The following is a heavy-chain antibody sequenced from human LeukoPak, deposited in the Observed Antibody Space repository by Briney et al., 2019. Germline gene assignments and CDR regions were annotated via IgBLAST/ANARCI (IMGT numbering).Heavy chain of an antibody. J-gene: IGHJ4*02. CDR1: GYSFTSYW. CDR2: IYPGDSDT. CDR3: AREAPGGEVPAAPESFDY. V-gene: IGHV5-51*01. D-gene: IGHD2-2*01. Sequence: GESLQISCKGSGYSFTSYWIGWVRQMPGKGLEWMGIIYPGDSDTRYSPSFQGQVTISADKSISTAYLQWSSLKASDTAMYYCAREAPGGEVPAAPESFDYWGQGTLVTVSS.